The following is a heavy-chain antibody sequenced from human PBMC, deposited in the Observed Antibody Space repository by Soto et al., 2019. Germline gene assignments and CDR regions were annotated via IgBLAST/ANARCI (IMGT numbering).Heavy chain of an antibody. CDR1: GFTCSSYD. V-gene: IGHV3-23*01. D-gene: IGHD1-1*01. J-gene: IGHJ3*02. CDR2: ILVSGST. Sequence: GGSLRLSRAASGFTCSSYDMSWVRQAPGKGLEWVSTILVSGSTHYPDSVQGRFTISRDNSKNTVFLHMNTLTAGDTAVYYCAKATAAAGGAFDICGQGTMVTVSS. CDR3: AKATAAAGGAFDI.